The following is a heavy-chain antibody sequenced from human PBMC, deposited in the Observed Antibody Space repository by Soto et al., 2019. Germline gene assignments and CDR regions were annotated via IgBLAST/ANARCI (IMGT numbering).Heavy chain of an antibody. CDR1: GYTFTSYG. D-gene: IGHD3-3*01. Sequence: ASVKVSCQASGYTFTSYGISWVRQAPGQGLEWMGWISAYNGNTNYAQKLQGRVTMTTDTSTSTAYMELRSLRSDDTAVYYCARDRVPYYDFWSGPEPQKYYFDYWGQGTLVTVSS. CDR2: ISAYNGNT. CDR3: ARDRVPYYDFWSGPEPQKYYFDY. V-gene: IGHV1-18*01. J-gene: IGHJ4*02.